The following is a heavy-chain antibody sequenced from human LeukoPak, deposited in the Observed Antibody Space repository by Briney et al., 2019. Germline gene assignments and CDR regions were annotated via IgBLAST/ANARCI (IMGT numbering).Heavy chain of an antibody. J-gene: IGHJ4*02. CDR3: ARDGGGYTYGGFFDY. V-gene: IGHV3-66*01. CDR1: GFTVSSHY. Sequence: GGSLRLSCAVSGFTVSSHYITWVRQAPGKGLEWVSLIYSGGAIYYADSVRGRFTLSRDTSKNTLYLEMRSLRAEDTAVYYCARDGGGYTYGGFFDYWGQGTLVTVSS. CDR2: IYSGGAI. D-gene: IGHD5-18*01.